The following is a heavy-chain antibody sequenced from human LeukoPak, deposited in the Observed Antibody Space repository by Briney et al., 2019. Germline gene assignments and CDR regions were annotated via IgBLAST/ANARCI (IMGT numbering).Heavy chain of an antibody. J-gene: IGHJ4*02. Sequence: GGSLRLSCAASGFTFSNSAMSWVRQAPGKGLEWVSAISGSGGSTFYADSVKGRFSISRDNSKSTLYLQMNSLRAEDTALYYCAKDDAGTSYPDYWGQGTLVTVSS. D-gene: IGHD1-26*01. CDR3: AKDDAGTSYPDY. CDR1: GFTFSNSA. CDR2: ISGSGGST. V-gene: IGHV3-23*01.